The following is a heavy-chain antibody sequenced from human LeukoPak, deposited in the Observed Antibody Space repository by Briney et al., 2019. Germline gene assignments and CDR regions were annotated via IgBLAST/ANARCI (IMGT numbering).Heavy chain of an antibody. Sequence: KPSETLSLTCAVYGGSFSGYYWSWIRQPPGKGLEWIGEINHSGSTNYNPSLKSRVTISVDTSKNQFSLKLSSVTAADTAVYYCASLPRGSSSWYSRYLDYWGQGTLVTVSS. J-gene: IGHJ4*02. CDR3: ASLPRGSSSWYSRYLDY. CDR1: GGSFSGYY. V-gene: IGHV4-34*01. CDR2: INHSGST. D-gene: IGHD6-13*01.